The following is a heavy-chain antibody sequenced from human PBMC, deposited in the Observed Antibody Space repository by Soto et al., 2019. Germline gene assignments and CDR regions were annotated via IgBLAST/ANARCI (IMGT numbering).Heavy chain of an antibody. CDR1: GGTFSSYA. V-gene: IGHV1-69*13. CDR2: IIPIFCTA. CDR3: AREGARAYYDFWSGPAFDY. Sequence: VASVKVSWKASGGTFSSYAISWVRQAPGQGLEWMGGIIPIFCTANYAQKLQGRVTITADEFTSTAYMELSRLRSADTAVYYCAREGARAYYDFWSGPAFDYWGQGTLVTVSS. J-gene: IGHJ4*02. D-gene: IGHD3-3*01.